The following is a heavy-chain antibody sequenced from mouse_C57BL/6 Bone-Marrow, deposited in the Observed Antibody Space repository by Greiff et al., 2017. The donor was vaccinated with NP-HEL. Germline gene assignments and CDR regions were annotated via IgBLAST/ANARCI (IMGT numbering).Heavy chain of an antibody. CDR3: ARDRGLVTTGYYYAMDY. D-gene: IGHD2-2*01. Sequence: EVKLQESGGGLVKPGGSLKLSCAASGFTFSGYAMSWVRQTPEKRLEWVATISDGGSYTYYPDNVKGRFTISRDNAKNNLYLQMSHLKSEDTAMYYCARDRGLVTTGYYYAMDYWGQGTSVTVSS. CDR2: ISDGGSYT. V-gene: IGHV5-4*01. CDR1: GFTFSGYA. J-gene: IGHJ4*01.